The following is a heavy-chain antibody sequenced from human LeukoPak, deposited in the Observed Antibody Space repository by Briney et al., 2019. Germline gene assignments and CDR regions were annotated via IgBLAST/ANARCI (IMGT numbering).Heavy chain of an antibody. Sequence: QSGGSPRLSCAASGFTFSSYSMNWVRQAPGKGLEWVSYISSSSSTIYYADSVKGRFTISRDNAKNSLYLQMNSLRAEDTAVYYCARDLGRYFDLWGRGTLVTVSS. J-gene: IGHJ2*01. V-gene: IGHV3-48*01. CDR3: ARDLGRYFDL. CDR2: ISSSSSTI. CDR1: GFTFSSYS.